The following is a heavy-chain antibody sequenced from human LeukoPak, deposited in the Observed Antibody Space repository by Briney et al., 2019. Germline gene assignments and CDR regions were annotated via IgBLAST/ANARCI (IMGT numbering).Heavy chain of an antibody. V-gene: IGHV4-59*01. CDR3: ARVAPNAYSSSWYSWDYYYYYYMDV. CDR2: IYYSGST. Sequence: SETLSLTCTVSSASINSYYWNWIRQPPGKGLEWIGHIYYSGSTNYNPSLKSRVTISVDTSKNQFSLKLTSVTAADTAVYYCARVAPNAYSSSWYSWDYYYYYYMDVWGKGTTVTVSS. D-gene: IGHD6-13*01. CDR1: SASINSYY. J-gene: IGHJ6*03.